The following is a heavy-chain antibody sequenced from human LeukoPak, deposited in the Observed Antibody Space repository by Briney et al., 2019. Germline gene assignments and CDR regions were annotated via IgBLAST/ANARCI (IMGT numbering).Heavy chain of an antibody. J-gene: IGHJ4*02. V-gene: IGHV3-23*01. CDR3: AKDRGGTMVRGATDY. Sequence: GGSLRLSCAASGFTFSSYAMSWVRQAPGKGLEWVSAISGSGGSTYYADSVKGRFTISRDNSKNMLYLQMNSLRAEDTAVYYCAKDRGGTMVRGATDYWGQGTLVTVSS. D-gene: IGHD3-10*01. CDR1: GFTFSSYA. CDR2: ISGSGGST.